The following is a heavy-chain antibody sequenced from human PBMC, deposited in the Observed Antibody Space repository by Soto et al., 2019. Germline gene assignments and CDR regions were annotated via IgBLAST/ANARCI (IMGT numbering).Heavy chain of an antibody. D-gene: IGHD3-3*02. V-gene: IGHV4-39*01. CDR3: ARLPSRHLVDY. CDR2: MFYGVST. J-gene: IGHJ4*02. Sequence: SETLSLTCTASGISINSSGYYWGWIRQPPGKGREWIGSMFYGVSTYSNPSLKRRATVSVDTSKTQFSLKLRPVTAADTAVYYCARLPSRHLVDYWGQGTLVTVSS. CDR1: GISINSSGYY.